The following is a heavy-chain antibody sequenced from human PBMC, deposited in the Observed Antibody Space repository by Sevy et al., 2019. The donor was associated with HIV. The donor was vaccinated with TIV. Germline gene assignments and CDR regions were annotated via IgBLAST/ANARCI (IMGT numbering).Heavy chain of an antibody. J-gene: IGHJ4*02. D-gene: IGHD1-26*01. CDR1: GGSITSLY. CDR3: AGENAWGRGYS. Sequence: SETLSLTCTVSGGSITSLYWNWIRQPPGKGLEWIANIYYNGHINYTPSLKSRVTLSLDTSKIQFSLMLSSVTAADTAMYYCAGENAWGRGYSWGQGTLVTVSS. CDR2: IYYNGHI. V-gene: IGHV4-59*08.